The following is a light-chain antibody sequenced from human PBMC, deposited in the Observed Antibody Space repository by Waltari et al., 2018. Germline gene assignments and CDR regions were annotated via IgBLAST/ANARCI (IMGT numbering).Light chain of an antibody. CDR1: QSVSSTY. J-gene: IGKJ5*01. V-gene: IGKV3-20*01. Sequence: DIVFTQSPGTLSFSPGERATVSCRASQSVSSTYLACYQQKPGQPPRLLIYGASSRATGIPDRFSGSGSGTDFTLTISRLEPEDFAVYFCQQYGASLITFGQGTRLEIK. CDR2: GAS. CDR3: QQYGASLIT.